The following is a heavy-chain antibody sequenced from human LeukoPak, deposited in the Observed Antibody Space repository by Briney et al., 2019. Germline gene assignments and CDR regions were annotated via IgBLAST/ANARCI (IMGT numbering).Heavy chain of an antibody. J-gene: IGHJ3*02. CDR3: ARDVALTGTTRGAFDI. Sequence: GGSLRLSCAASGFTFSSYGMHWVRQAPGKGLEWVAVIWYDGSNKYYADSVKGRFTISRDNSKNTLYLQMNSLRAEDTAVYYCARDVALTGTTRGAFDIWGQGTMVTVSS. V-gene: IGHV3-33*08. CDR2: IWYDGSNK. D-gene: IGHD1-1*01. CDR1: GFTFSSYG.